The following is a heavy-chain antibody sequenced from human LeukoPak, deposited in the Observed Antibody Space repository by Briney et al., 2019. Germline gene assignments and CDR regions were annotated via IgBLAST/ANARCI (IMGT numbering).Heavy chain of an antibody. CDR1: GFTFSSNA. CDR2: ISGSGGST. Sequence: GGSLRLSCAASGFTFSSNAMSWVRQAPGKGLEWVSAISGSGGSTYYADSVKGRFTISRDNSKNTLYLQMNSLRAEDTAVYYCAKDEIEYSSSSYYFDYWGQGTLVTVSS. J-gene: IGHJ4*02. D-gene: IGHD6-6*01. CDR3: AKDEIEYSSSSYYFDY. V-gene: IGHV3-23*01.